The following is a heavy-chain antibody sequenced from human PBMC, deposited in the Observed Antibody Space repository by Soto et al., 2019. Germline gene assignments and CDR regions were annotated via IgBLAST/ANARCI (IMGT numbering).Heavy chain of an antibody. CDR3: ARVPPYSSGWSDFDY. D-gene: IGHD6-19*01. Sequence: ASVKVSCKASGYTFTSYGISWLRQAPGQGLEWMGWISAYNGNTNYAQKLQGRVTMTTDTSTSTAYMELRSLRSDDTAVYYCARVPPYSSGWSDFDYWGQGTLVTVSS. CDR2: ISAYNGNT. V-gene: IGHV1-18*01. CDR1: GYTFTSYG. J-gene: IGHJ4*02.